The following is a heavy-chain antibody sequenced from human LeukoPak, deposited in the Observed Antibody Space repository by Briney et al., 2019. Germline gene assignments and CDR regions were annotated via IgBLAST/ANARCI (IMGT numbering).Heavy chain of an antibody. Sequence: SVKVSCKASGYTLTNYALSWVRQAPGQGLEWMGGIIPMVGTANYGQKFAGRVTIIADESTNTAHMELSGLRSEDTAVYYCAPTSNFYDSSGPWGYFDLWGRGTLVTVSS. CDR3: APTSNFYDSSGPWGYFDL. J-gene: IGHJ2*01. D-gene: IGHD3-22*01. CDR1: GYTLTNYA. V-gene: IGHV1-69*13. CDR2: IIPMVGTA.